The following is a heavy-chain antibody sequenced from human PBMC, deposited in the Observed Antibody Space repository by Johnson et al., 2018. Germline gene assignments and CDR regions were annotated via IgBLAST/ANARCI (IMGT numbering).Heavy chain of an antibody. Sequence: QVQLQESGPGLVKPSETLSLTCTVSGGSINNYYWSWIRQPPGKGLEWIGYIYYSGSTNYNPSLKSRVTISVDKSKNQFSLKLSSVTAADTAVYSCAGGTLRPVDAFDIWGQGTMVTVSS. CDR1: GGSINNYY. V-gene: IGHV4-59*01. J-gene: IGHJ3*02. CDR3: AGGTLRPVDAFDI. D-gene: IGHD3-3*01. CDR2: IYYSGST.